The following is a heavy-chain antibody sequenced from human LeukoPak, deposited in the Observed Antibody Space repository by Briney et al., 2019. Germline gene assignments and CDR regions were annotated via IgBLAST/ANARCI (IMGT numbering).Heavy chain of an antibody. Sequence: GASVKLSCKASGYTFTSYAMNLGRQAPGQGLEWMGWINTNTGNPTYAQGFTGRFVFSLDTSASTAYLQISSLKAEDTAVYYCARAPRRVRGVMVAFHDAFDIWGQGTMVTVSS. CDR3: ARAPRRVRGVMVAFHDAFDI. CDR2: INTNTGNP. D-gene: IGHD3-10*01. CDR1: GYTFTSYA. J-gene: IGHJ3*02. V-gene: IGHV7-4-1*02.